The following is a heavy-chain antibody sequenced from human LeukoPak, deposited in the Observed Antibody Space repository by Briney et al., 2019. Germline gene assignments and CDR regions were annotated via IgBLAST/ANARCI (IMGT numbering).Heavy chain of an antibody. V-gene: IGHV4-39*07. J-gene: IGHJ5*02. CDR3: ARERTTVTLGGWFDP. CDR1: GGSISSSSYY. D-gene: IGHD4-17*01. CDR2: IYHSGST. Sequence: SETLSLTCTVSGGSISSSSYYWGWIRQPPGKGLGWIGSIYHSGSTYYNPSLKSRATISVDTSKNQFSRKLSSVTAADTAVYYCARERTTVTLGGWFDPWGQGTLVTVSS.